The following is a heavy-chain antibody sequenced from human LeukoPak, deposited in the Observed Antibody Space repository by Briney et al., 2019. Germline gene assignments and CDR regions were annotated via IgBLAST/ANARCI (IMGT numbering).Heavy chain of an antibody. Sequence: GRSLRLSCAASGFTFNDYAMHWVRQAPGKGLEWVSSISSSSSYIYYADSVKGRFTISRDNAKNSLYLQMNSLRAEDTAVYYCAREVGATWFDPWGQGTLVTVSS. CDR3: AREVGATWFDP. D-gene: IGHD1-26*01. V-gene: IGHV3-21*01. CDR1: GFTFNDYA. CDR2: ISSSSSYI. J-gene: IGHJ5*02.